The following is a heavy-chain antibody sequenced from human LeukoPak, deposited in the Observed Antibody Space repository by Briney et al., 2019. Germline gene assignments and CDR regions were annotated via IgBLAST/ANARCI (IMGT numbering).Heavy chain of an antibody. CDR2: INHSGST. CDR1: GGSIRSSSYY. Sequence: SETLSLTCIVSGGSIRSSSYYWSWIRQPPGKGLEWIGEINHSGSTNYNPSLKSRVTISVDTSKNQFSLKLSSVTAADTAVYYCARHHPRWRELGHFDYWGQGTLVTVSS. D-gene: IGHD1-26*01. CDR3: ARHHPRWRELGHFDY. J-gene: IGHJ4*02. V-gene: IGHV4-39*01.